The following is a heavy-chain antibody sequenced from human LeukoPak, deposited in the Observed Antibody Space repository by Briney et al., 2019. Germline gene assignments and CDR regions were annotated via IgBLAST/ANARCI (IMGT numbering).Heavy chain of an antibody. V-gene: IGHV1-46*01. J-gene: IGHJ6*03. CDR1: GYTFTSYY. CDR2: INPSGGST. CDR3: ARGNIAAARGGYYYYYYMDV. Sequence: ASVKVSCKASGYTFTSYYMHWVRQAPGQGLEWMGIINPSGGSTSYAQKFQGRVTMTRDMSTSTVYMELSSLRSEDTAVYYCARGNIAAARGGYYYYYYMDVWGKGTTVTISS. D-gene: IGHD6-13*01.